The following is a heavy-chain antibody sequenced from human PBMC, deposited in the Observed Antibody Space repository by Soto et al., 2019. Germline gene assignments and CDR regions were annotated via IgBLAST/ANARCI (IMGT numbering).Heavy chain of an antibody. J-gene: IGHJ4*02. CDR2: IKSDGSEK. D-gene: IGHD7-27*01. Sequence: EVQLVESGGGLVQPGGSLRLSCGASGFTFYTYWMNWVRQAPGMGLEWVAKIKSDGSEKYYVDSVKGRFTISRDNTKNSMNLQMNSLRDKDTAMYLCMAANGGWWGPGTLVTVSS. CDR3: MAANGGW. V-gene: IGHV3-7*01. CDR1: GFTFYTYW.